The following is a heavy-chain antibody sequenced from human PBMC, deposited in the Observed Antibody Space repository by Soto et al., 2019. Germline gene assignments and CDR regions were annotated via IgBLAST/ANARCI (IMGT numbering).Heavy chain of an antibody. CDR3: ASPYTSSFAFDI. CDR2: TIPIFGTP. D-gene: IGHD6-6*01. Sequence: QVQLVQSGAEVKKPGSSVKVSCKASGGTLSIYGSSWVRQAPGHGLEWMGGTIPIFGTPNYAQKFQGRVTITADKSTSTAYMELSSLRSEDTAVYYCASPYTSSFAFDIWGQGTVVTVSS. J-gene: IGHJ3*02. CDR1: GGTLSIYG. V-gene: IGHV1-69*06.